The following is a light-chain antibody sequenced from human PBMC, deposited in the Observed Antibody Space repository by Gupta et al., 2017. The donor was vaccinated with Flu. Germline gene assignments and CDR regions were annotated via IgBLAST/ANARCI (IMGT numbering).Light chain of an antibody. J-gene: IGKJ1*01. CDR2: KAS. CDR1: QSISSW. CDR3: QQYHSYPRT. V-gene: IGKV1-5*03. Sequence: DIQMTQAPSTLSASVGDRVTITCRASQSISSWLAWFQQKPGKAPKLLIYKASSLERGVPSRFSGSGSGTEFTLTISSLQPDDFATYYCQQYHSYPRTFGQGTXVEFK.